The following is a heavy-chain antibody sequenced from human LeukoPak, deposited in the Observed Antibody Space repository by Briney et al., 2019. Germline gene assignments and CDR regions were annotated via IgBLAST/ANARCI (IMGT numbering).Heavy chain of an antibody. D-gene: IGHD6-6*01. Sequence: SETLSLTCTVSGASIAGGSHYWSWIRQPAGMGLEWTGRIYTTGSTNYNPSLKSRVSMSIDTSKNQFSLRLTSVTAADTATYYCVRADGYSSSSSLNYWGQGALVTVSS. CDR1: GASIAGGSHY. J-gene: IGHJ4*02. CDR2: IYTTGST. CDR3: VRADGYSSSSSLNY. V-gene: IGHV4-61*02.